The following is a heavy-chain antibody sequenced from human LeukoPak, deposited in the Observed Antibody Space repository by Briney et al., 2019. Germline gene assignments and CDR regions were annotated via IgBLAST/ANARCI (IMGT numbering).Heavy chain of an antibody. V-gene: IGHV4-4*08. CDR3: ARDLISEYSRSHSHFDP. CDR1: GASIFGQY. D-gene: IGHD5-12*01. Sequence: SETLSLTCTVSGASIFGQYWSWIRRPPGKGLEWIGYIYCSGSTSCGSTSYKPSLKSRVAISVDKNQLSLRLTSVTAADTAVYYCARDLISEYSRSHSHFDPWGQGTLVTVSS. J-gene: IGHJ5*02. CDR2: IYCSGSTSCGST.